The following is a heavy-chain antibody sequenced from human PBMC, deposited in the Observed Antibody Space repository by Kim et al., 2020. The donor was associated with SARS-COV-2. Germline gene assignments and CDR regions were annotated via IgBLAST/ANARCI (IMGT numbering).Heavy chain of an antibody. CDR1: GGSISSYY. D-gene: IGHD5-12*01. CDR3: ARVVVATYYFDY. J-gene: IGHJ4*02. CDR2: IYYSGST. Sequence: SETLSLTCTVSGGSISSYYWSWIRQPPGKGLEWIGYIYYSGSTNYNPSLKSRVTISVDTSKNQFSLKLSSVTAADTAVYYCARVVVATYYFDYWGQGTLVTVSS. V-gene: IGHV4-59*01.